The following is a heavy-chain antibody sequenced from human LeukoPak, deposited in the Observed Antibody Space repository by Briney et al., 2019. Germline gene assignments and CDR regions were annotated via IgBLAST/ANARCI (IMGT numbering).Heavy chain of an antibody. D-gene: IGHD1-26*01. J-gene: IGHJ4*02. CDR2: ISWNSGSI. Sequence: GGSLRLSCAASGFTFDDYALHWVRQAPGKGLEWVSGISWNSGSIGYADSVEGRFTISRDNAKNSLYLQMNSLRAEDTALYYCAKEGGGSYPDFDYWGQGTLVTVSS. CDR1: GFTFDDYA. V-gene: IGHV3-9*01. CDR3: AKEGGGSYPDFDY.